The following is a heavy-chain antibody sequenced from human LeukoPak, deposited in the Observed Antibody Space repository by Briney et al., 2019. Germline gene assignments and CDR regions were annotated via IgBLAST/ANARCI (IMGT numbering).Heavy chain of an antibody. V-gene: IGHV3-15*07. CDR2: IKSKTVGGTT. D-gene: IGHD2-15*01. Sequence: GGSLRLSCAVSGLTLSTVWMNWVRQAPGKGLEWVGLIKSKTVGGTTDFAAPVKGRFTMSRDDSKNTLYLQMNSLTSGDTAVYYCTQGGGQYFDYWGQGTLVTVSS. CDR3: TQGGGQYFDY. J-gene: IGHJ4*02. CDR1: GLTLSTVW.